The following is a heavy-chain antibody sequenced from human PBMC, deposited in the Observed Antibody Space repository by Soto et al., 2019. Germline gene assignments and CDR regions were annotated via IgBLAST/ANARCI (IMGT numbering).Heavy chain of an antibody. V-gene: IGHV1-8*01. CDR2: MNPNSGNT. D-gene: IGHD4-17*01. Sequence: GASVKVSCKASGYTFTSYDINWVRQATGQGLEWMGWMNPNSGNTGYAQKFQGRVTITADKSTSTAYMELSSLRSEDTAVYYCARDRGDYGDYEQDYWGQGTLVTVSS. J-gene: IGHJ4*02. CDR1: GYTFTSYD. CDR3: ARDRGDYGDYEQDY.